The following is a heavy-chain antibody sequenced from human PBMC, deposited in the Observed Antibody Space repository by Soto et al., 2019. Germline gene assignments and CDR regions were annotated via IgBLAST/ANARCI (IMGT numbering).Heavy chain of an antibody. D-gene: IGHD3-22*01. CDR3: ARGTYYYDSSGYPLDY. CDR2: INAGNGNT. V-gene: IGHV1-3*01. Sequence: ASVKVSCKASGYTFTVYYMHWVRQAPGQGLEWMGWINAGNGNTKYSQKFQGRVTITRDTSASTAYMELSSLRSEDTAVYYCARGTYYYDSSGYPLDYWGQGTLVTVSS. J-gene: IGHJ4*02. CDR1: GYTFTVYY.